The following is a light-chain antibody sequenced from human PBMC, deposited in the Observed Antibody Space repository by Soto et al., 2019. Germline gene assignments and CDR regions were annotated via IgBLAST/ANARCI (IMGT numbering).Light chain of an antibody. CDR1: QTIDTY. J-gene: IGKJ5*01. V-gene: IGKV3-20*01. CDR3: QHYASSPIT. Sequence: VLTQSPDTLSLSPGATAILSCRASQTIDTYSAWYQLKPGQRPRLLIYGASSRALGIPDRFIGSGSGTNFTLTIHRLEPEDFVVYFCQHYASSPITFGQGTRLEIK. CDR2: GAS.